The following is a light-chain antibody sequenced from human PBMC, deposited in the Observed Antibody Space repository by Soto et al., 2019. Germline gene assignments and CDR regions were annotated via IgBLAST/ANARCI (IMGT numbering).Light chain of an antibody. CDR2: GAS. CDR3: QQYGSSPVYT. V-gene: IGKV3-20*01. J-gene: IGKJ2*01. CDR1: QSVSSSY. Sequence: EIVLTQSRCTLSLSPGERATLSCRASQSVSSSYLAWYQQKPGQAPRLLIYGASSRATGIPDRFSGSWSGTDFTLTISRLEPEDFAVYYCQQYGSSPVYTFGQGTKLEFK.